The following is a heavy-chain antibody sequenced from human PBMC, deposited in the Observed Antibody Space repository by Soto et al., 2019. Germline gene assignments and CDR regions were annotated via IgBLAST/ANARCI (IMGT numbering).Heavy chain of an antibody. CDR2: INPSGGST. CDR3: ARAGIVVVVAATADWFDP. CDR1: GYTFTSYY. D-gene: IGHD2-15*01. V-gene: IGHV1-46*01. Sequence: ASVKVSCKASGYTFTSYYMRWVRQAPGQGLEWMGIINPSGGSTSYAQKFQGRVTMTRDTSTSTVYMELSSLRSEDTAVYYCARAGIVVVVAATADWFDPWGQGTLVTVSS. J-gene: IGHJ5*02.